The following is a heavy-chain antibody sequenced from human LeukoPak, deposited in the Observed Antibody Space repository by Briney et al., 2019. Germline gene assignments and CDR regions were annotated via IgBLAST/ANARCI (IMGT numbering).Heavy chain of an antibody. CDR2: ISSSSSYI. J-gene: IGHJ4*02. CDR1: GFTFSSYS. V-gene: IGHV3-21*01. D-gene: IGHD2-2*02. Sequence: GGSLRLSWAASGFTFSSYSMNWVRQAPGKGLEWVSSISSSSSYIYYADSVKGRFTISRDNAKSSLYLQMNSLRAEDTAVYYCARTVVPAAISEYYFDYWGQGTLVTVSS. CDR3: ARTVVPAAISEYYFDY.